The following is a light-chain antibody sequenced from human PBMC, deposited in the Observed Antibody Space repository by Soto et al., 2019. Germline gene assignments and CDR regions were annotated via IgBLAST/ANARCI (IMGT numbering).Light chain of an antibody. CDR3: SSYAGSTDGV. Sequence: QSALTQPPSASGSPGQSVTISCTGTSSDVGGYNYVSWYQQHPGKAPKLMIYEVSKRTSGVPDRFSGSKSGNTASLTVSGIQAEDEADYYCSSYAGSTDGVFGGGTQLTVL. CDR1: SSDVGGYNY. J-gene: IGLJ2*01. CDR2: EVS. V-gene: IGLV2-8*01.